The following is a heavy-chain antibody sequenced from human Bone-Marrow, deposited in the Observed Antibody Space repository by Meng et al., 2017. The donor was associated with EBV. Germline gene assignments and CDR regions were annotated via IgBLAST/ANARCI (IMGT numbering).Heavy chain of an antibody. CDR2: INAGNGNT. Sequence: HGQLVRFWAAVKKPVASVKVSCKASGYTFTSYAMHWVRQAPGQRLEWMGWINAGNGNTNYSQKFQGRVTITRDTSASTAYMELSSLRSEDTAVYYCARLDSSGLDYWGQGTLVTVSS. D-gene: IGHD3-22*01. V-gene: IGHV1-3*01. J-gene: IGHJ4*02. CDR1: GYTFTSYA. CDR3: ARLDSSGLDY.